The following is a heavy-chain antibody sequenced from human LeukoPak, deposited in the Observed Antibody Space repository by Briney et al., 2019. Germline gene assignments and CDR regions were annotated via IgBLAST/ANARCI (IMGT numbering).Heavy chain of an antibody. D-gene: IGHD5-24*01. CDR3: ARRSRDGWYFDY. J-gene: IGHJ4*02. Sequence: GGSLRLSCAASGFTFSSYGIHWVRQAPGKGLEWVAFIRYDGSNKYYADSVKGRFAISRDNSNNTLYLQMNSLRAEDTAVYYCARRSRDGWYFDYWGQGTLVTVSS. CDR1: GFTFSSYG. V-gene: IGHV3-30*02. CDR2: IRYDGSNK.